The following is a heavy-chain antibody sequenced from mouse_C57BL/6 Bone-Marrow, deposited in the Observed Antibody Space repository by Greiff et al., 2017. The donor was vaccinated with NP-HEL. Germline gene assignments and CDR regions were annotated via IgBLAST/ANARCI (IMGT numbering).Heavy chain of an antibody. CDR3: ARSPLPPWAMDY. V-gene: IGHV7-3*01. Sequence: EVKLVESGGGLVQPGGSLSLSCAASGFTFTDYYMSWVRQPPGKALEWLGFIRNKANGYTTEYSASVKGRFTISRDNSQSILYLQMNALRAEDSATYYCARSPLPPWAMDYWGQGTSVTVSS. CDR2: IRNKANGYTT. CDR1: GFTFTDYY. J-gene: IGHJ4*01.